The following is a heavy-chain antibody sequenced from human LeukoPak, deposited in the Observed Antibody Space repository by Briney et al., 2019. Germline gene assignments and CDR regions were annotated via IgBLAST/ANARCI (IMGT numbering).Heavy chain of an antibody. J-gene: IGHJ4*02. CDR1: GFTFGSYA. V-gene: IGHV3-48*02. Sequence: GGSLRLSCAASGFTFGSYAMNWVRQAPGKGLEWVSYINSGSSTIYYVDSVEGRFTISRDNAKNSLYLQMNSLRDEDTAVYHCARTRSKVGTPTFDYWGQGTLVTVSS. CDR2: INSGSSTI. D-gene: IGHD4-23*01. CDR3: ARTRSKVGTPTFDY.